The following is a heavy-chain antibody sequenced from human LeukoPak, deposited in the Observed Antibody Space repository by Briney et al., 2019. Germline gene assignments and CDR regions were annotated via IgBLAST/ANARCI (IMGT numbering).Heavy chain of an antibody. CDR2: IYYSGST. V-gene: IGHV4-39*07. J-gene: IGHJ4*02. CDR3: ARRDGYNSWFDY. D-gene: IGHD5-24*01. Sequence: PSETLSLTCTVSGGSISSSSYYWGWIRQPPGKGLEWIGYIYYSGSTYYNPSLKSRVTISVDTSKNQFSLKLSSVTAADTAVYYCARRDGYNSWFDYWGQGTLVTVSS. CDR1: GGSISSSSYY.